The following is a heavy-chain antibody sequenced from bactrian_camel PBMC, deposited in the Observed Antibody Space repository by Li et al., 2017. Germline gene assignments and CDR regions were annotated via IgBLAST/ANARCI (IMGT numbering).Heavy chain of an antibody. J-gene: IGHJ4*01. D-gene: IGHD4*01. CDR2: IGRDGIA. Sequence: HVQLVESGGGSMQSGGSLRLSCAASGDSRWSYCMGWFRQASGKEREGVAVIGRDGIANYADFVKGRFTISRNTENTVYLQMNSLKPDDTAIYYCAWESIATIGGGCEWTQGTQVTVS. CDR1: GDSRWSYC. V-gene: IGHV3S53*01.